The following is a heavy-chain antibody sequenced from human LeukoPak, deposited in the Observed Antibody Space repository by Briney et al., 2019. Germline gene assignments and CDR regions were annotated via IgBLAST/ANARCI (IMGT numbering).Heavy chain of an antibody. J-gene: IGHJ4*02. CDR1: GFTFSSYA. D-gene: IGHD3-3*01. Sequence: GGSLRLSCAASGFTFSSYAMSWVRQAPGKGLEWVSAISGSGGSTCYADSVKGRFTISRDNSKNTLYLQMNSLRAEDTAVYYCAKNPYDFWSGYYPHWGQGTLVTVSS. V-gene: IGHV3-23*01. CDR2: ISGSGGST. CDR3: AKNPYDFWSGYYPH.